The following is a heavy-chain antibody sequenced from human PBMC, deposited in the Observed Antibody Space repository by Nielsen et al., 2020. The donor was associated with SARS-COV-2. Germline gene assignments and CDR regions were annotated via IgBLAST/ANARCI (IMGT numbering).Heavy chain of an antibody. CDR3: ARVLSGYYPDY. CDR2: IYYSGST. D-gene: IGHD3-22*01. Sequence: LETLSLTCTVSGGSISSYYWSWIRQPPGKGLEWIGYIYYSGSTNYNPSLKSRVTISVDTSKNQFSLKLSSVTAADTAVYYCARVLSGYYPDYWGQGTLVTVSS. J-gene: IGHJ4*02. CDR1: GGSISSYY. V-gene: IGHV4-59*01.